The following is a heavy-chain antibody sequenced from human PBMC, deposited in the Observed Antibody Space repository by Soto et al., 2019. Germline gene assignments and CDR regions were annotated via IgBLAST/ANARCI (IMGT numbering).Heavy chain of an antibody. CDR2: ISGSGGST. V-gene: IGHV3-23*01. D-gene: IGHD2-21*02. Sequence: GGSLRLSCAASGFTFSSYAMSWVRQAPGKGLEWVSAISGSGGSTYYADSVKGRFTISRDNSKNTLYLQMNSLRAEDTAVYYCAKVGLIVVVTAIANFDYWGQGTLVTVSS. J-gene: IGHJ4*02. CDR3: AKVGLIVVVTAIANFDY. CDR1: GFTFSSYA.